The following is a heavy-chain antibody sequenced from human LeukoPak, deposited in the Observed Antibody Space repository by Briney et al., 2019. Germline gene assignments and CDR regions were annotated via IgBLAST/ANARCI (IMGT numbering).Heavy chain of an antibody. CDR3: AEYSGYDYYFDY. CDR1: GFSFDDYA. D-gene: IGHD5-12*01. V-gene: IGHV3-9*01. Sequence: GGSLRLSCAASGFSFDDYAMHWVRQAPGKGLEWVSGISWNSGDIDYADSVKGRFTISRDNAKNSLYLQMNSLRAEDTALYYCAEYSGYDYYFDYWGQGTLVTVSS. J-gene: IGHJ4*02. CDR2: ISWNSGDI.